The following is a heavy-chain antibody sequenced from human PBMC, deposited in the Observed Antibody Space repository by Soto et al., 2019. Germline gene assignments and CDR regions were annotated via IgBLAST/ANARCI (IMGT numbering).Heavy chain of an antibody. CDR3: XKDRPVLRFLEWLLFDY. V-gene: IGHV3-23*01. Sequence: PGGSLRLSCAASGFTFSSYAMSWVRQAPGKGLEWVSAISGSGGSTYYADSVKGRFTISRDNSKNTLYLQMNSLRAEDTAVYYCXKDRPVLRFLEWLLFDYWGQGTLVTVSS. J-gene: IGHJ4*02. CDR2: ISGSGGST. CDR1: GFTFSSYA. D-gene: IGHD3-3*01.